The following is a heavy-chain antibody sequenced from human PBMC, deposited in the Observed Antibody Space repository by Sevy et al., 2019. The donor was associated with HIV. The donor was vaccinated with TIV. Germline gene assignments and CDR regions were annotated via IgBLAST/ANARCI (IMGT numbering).Heavy chain of an antibody. CDR1: GYTFTSYG. J-gene: IGHJ5*02. Sequence: ASVKVSCKASGYTFTSYGISWVRQAPGQGLEWMGWMSAYNGNTNYAQKLQGRVTMTTDTSTSTAYMELRSLRSDDTAVYYCARGMGYCSSTSCFNWFDPWGQGTLVTVSS. V-gene: IGHV1-18*01. D-gene: IGHD2-2*01. CDR3: ARGMGYCSSTSCFNWFDP. CDR2: MSAYNGNT.